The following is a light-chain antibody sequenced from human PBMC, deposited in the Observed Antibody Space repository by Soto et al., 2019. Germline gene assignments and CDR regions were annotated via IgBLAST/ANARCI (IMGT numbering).Light chain of an antibody. CDR1: HDIKKF. CDR3: QRYDSLPPT. CDR2: DAS. V-gene: IGKV1-33*01. J-gene: IGKJ5*01. Sequence: DIQMTQSPSSLSASVGDRVTITCQASHDIKKFLNWFQEKPGKAPELLIYDASNLQTGVPSRFSGSGSWTHFTFTISSLQPEDIATYYCQRYDSLPPTFGQGTRLDIK.